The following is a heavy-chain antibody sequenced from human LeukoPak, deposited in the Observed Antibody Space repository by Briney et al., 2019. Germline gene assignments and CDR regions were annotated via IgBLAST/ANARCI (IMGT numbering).Heavy chain of an antibody. CDR3: AVGYCSGGNCYDAFDI. CDR2: FDPEDGET. J-gene: IGHJ3*02. Sequence: GASVKVSCKVSGYTLTQLSMHWVRQAPGKGLEWMGGFDPEDGETIYAQKFQGRVTMTEDTSTNTAYMELSSLRSEDTAVYYCAVGYCSGGNCYDAFDIWGQGTMVTVSS. V-gene: IGHV1-24*01. D-gene: IGHD2-15*01. CDR1: GYTLTQLS.